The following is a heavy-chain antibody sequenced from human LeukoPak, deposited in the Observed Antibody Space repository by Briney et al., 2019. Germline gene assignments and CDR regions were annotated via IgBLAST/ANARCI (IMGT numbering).Heavy chain of an antibody. J-gene: IGHJ4*02. Sequence: PGGSLRLSCAASGXTVSSNFMSWVRQAPGKGLEWVSVIYTGGGTYYADSVKGRFTISRDNSKNTLYLQMNSLRAEDTAVYYCARQPRNAGGYYYYYFDYWGQGTLVTVSS. D-gene: IGHD3-22*01. CDR2: IYTGGGT. CDR1: GXTVSSNF. V-gene: IGHV3-66*04. CDR3: ARQPRNAGGYYYYYFDY.